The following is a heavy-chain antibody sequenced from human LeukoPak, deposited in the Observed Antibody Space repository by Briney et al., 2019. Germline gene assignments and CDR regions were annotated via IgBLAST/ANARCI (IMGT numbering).Heavy chain of an antibody. CDR3: ARDRYSGSYDNYGMDV. V-gene: IGHV3-53*01. D-gene: IGHD1-26*01. J-gene: IGHJ6*02. CDR2: IYSGGST. CDR1: GFTVSSNY. Sequence: GGSLRLSCAASGFTVSSNYMSWVRQAPGKGLEWVSVIYSGGSTYYADSVKGRFTISRDNSKNTLYLQMNSLRAEDTAVYYCARDRYSGSYDNYGMDVWGQGTTVTVSS.